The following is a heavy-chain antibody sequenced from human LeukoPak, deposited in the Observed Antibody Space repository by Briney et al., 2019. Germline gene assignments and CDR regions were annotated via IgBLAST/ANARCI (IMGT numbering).Heavy chain of an antibody. CDR1: GYSFTSYW. J-gene: IGHJ5*02. Sequence: GESLKISCQGSGYSFTSYWIGLVRQTPGKGPELMGVIYPGDSRTRYNPSFEGQVTISADKSINTAYLQWSSLKASDTAMYYCACREFYSPWPGPWGQGTLVTVSS. D-gene: IGHD5-18*01. V-gene: IGHV5-51*01. CDR3: ACREFYSPWPGP. CDR2: IYPGDSRT.